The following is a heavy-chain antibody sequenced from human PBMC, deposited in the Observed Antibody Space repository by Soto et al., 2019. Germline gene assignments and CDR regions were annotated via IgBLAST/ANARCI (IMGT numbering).Heavy chain of an antibody. CDR1: EFTFSDHA. D-gene: IGHD6-13*01. J-gene: IGHJ4*02. V-gene: IGHV3-23*01. CDR2: SSGSDDST. Sequence: EVRLLESGGGLVQPGGSLRLSCVASEFTFSDHAMSWVRQAPGKGLEWVSASSGSDDSTYYADSVKGRFTISRDTSKNTLYLQMNSLRAEDTALYYCAKSFSSHWYDYFTNGGQGAQVTVSS. CDR3: AKSFSSHWYDYFTN.